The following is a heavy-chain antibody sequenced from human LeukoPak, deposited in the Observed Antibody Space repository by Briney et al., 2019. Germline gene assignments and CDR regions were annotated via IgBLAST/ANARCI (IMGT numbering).Heavy chain of an antibody. J-gene: IGHJ4*02. V-gene: IGHV3-23*01. CDR2: ISGSGGST. Sequence: RAGGSLTLSCAASGFTSSSYAMSWVRQAPGKGLEWVSAISGSGGSTYYADSVKGRFTISSDNSKNTLYLQMNSLRADDTAVYYCVPDLGYCSSTSCQNYWGQGTLVTLSS. CDR1: GFTSSSYA. CDR3: VPDLGYCSSTSCQNY. D-gene: IGHD2-2*01.